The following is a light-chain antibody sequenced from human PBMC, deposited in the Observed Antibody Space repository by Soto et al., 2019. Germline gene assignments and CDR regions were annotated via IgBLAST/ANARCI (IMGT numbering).Light chain of an antibody. J-gene: IGKJ1*01. V-gene: IGKV1-5*01. CDR1: QSISSW. CDR3: QQYNTYST. Sequence: DIQMTQSPSTLSASVGDRVTITCRASQSISSWLAWYQQKPGKAPKLLIYDVSSLESGVPSRFSGSGSGTEFTLTISTLHPDDFAKDNWQQYNTYSTFGQGTNVDFK. CDR2: DVS.